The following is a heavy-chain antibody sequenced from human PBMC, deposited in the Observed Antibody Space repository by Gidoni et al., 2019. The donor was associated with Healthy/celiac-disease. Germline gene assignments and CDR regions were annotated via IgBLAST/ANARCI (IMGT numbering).Heavy chain of an antibody. CDR2: IYYSGST. V-gene: IGHV4-59*01. D-gene: IGHD5-18*01. J-gene: IGHJ4*02. Sequence: QVQLQESGPGLVKPSETLSLTCTVSGGSISSYYWSWIRQPPGKGLEWIGYIYYSGSTNYNPSLKSRVTISVDTSKNQFSLKLSSVTAADTAVYYCARDGGGYSLDYWGQGTLVTVSS. CDR1: GGSISSYY. CDR3: ARDGGGYSLDY.